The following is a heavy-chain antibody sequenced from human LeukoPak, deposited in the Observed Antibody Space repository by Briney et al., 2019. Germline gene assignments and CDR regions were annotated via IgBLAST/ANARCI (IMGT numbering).Heavy chain of an antibody. V-gene: IGHV3-7*03. CDR1: GFTFSSYW. Sequence: PGGSLRLSCAASGFTFSSYWMSWVRQAPGKGLEWVANIKQDGSEKYYVDSVKGRFTISRDNAKNSLYLQMNSLRAEDTALYYCARVPEMVRGAFDIWGQGTMVTVSS. CDR2: IKQDGSEK. D-gene: IGHD5-24*01. CDR3: ARVPEMVRGAFDI. J-gene: IGHJ3*02.